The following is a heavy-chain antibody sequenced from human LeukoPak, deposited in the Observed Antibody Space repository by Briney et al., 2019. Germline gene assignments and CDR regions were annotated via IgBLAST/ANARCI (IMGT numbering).Heavy chain of an antibody. D-gene: IGHD1-14*01. CDR2: IAANNDHT. CDR1: GYRVSSFA. J-gene: IGHJ3*01. CDR3: ARDKPGWGAFDV. Sequence: ASVKVSCKASGYRVSSFAIIWVRQAPGQGLEGLGWIAANNDHTHYALNVQGRVTMTTDTSTDTAYMELRKLRSDDTAVYFCARDKPGWGAFDVWGQGTVVTVSS. V-gene: IGHV1-18*01.